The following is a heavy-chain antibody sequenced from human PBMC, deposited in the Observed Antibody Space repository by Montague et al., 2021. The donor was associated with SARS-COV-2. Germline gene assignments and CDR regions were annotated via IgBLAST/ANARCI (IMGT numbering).Heavy chain of an antibody. CDR2: IYYTGNT. Sequence: SETLSLTCTVPGGSITNNFDYWAWLRQPPGKGLEWIGSIYYTGNTYYNLSLKSPVTISVVTSKNHFTLKLSSVTAAETAVYYCARLKRYFDSSGSPSAFDFWGQGTKVTVSS. D-gene: IGHD3-22*01. CDR3: ARLKRYFDSSGSPSAFDF. V-gene: IGHV4-39*02. CDR1: GGSITNNFDY. J-gene: IGHJ3*01.